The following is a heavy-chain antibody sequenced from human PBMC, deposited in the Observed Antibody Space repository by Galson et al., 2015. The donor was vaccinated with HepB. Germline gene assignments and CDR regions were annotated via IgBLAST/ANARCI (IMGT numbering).Heavy chain of an antibody. V-gene: IGHV4-59*11. Sequence: ETLSLTCTVSGDSISSHYWSWIRQPPGKGLEWIGYFSSSGTTNYNPSLKSRVTISADTSNNQFSLKLNSVTAADTAVYYCATSTLVPFGYWGQGILVTVSS. CDR3: ATSTLVPFGY. J-gene: IGHJ4*02. D-gene: IGHD4-23*01. CDR1: GDSISSHY. CDR2: FSSSGTT.